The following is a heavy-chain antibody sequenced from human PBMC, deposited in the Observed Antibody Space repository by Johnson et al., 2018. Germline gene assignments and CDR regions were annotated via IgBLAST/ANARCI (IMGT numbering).Heavy chain of an antibody. Sequence: VQLVESGGSLVKPGGSLRLSCAASGFTFSSYSMNWVRQAPGKGLDWISSISSSSAYIYYAKSVEGRFTISRNKAKNQRYLQMNSLRAEDTAGYYCAKPTYFFDSSGYLRSYYMDVWGKGTTVNVAS. CDR3: AKPTYFFDSSGYLRSYYMDV. D-gene: IGHD3-22*01. V-gene: IGHV3-21*01. J-gene: IGHJ6*03. CDR1: GFTFSSYS. CDR2: ISSSSAYI.